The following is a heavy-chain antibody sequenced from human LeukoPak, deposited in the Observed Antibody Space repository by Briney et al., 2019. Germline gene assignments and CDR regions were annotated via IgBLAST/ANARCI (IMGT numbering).Heavy chain of an antibody. CDR2: LYSGGNT. CDR3: ATSRVFDY. Sequence: GGSLRLSCAVSGFTVSSNYMSWVRQAPGKGLEWVSVLYSGGNTYYADSVKGRFTISRDNAKKTLYLEMNSLRMEDTAIYYCATSRVFDYWGQGTLVTVSS. V-gene: IGHV3-53*01. J-gene: IGHJ4*02. CDR1: GFTVSSNY.